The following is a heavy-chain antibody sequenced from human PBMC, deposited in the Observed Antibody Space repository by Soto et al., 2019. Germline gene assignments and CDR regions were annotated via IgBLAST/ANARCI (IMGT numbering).Heavy chain of an antibody. CDR3: AKTVVPYDFDYYGMDV. V-gene: IGHV3-30*18. D-gene: IGHD3-16*01. J-gene: IGHJ6*02. CDR1: GFTFSSYG. CDR2: ISYDGSNK. Sequence: SLSLSCAASGFTFSSYGMHWVRQAPGKGLEWVAVISYDGSNKYYADSVKGRFTISRDNSKNTLYLQMNSLRAEDTAVYYCAKTVVPYDFDYYGMDVWGQGTTVTVSS.